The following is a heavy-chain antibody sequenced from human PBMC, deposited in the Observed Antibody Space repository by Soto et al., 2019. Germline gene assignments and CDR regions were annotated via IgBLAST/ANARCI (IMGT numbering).Heavy chain of an antibody. Sequence: PGGSLRLSSAASGFTFSSYWMSWVRQAPGKGLEWVANIKQDGSEKYYVDSVKGRFTISRDNAKNSLYLQMNSLRAEDTAVYYCARRETAHYYYYYYMDVWGKGTTVTVSS. J-gene: IGHJ6*03. CDR3: ARRETAHYYYYYYMDV. D-gene: IGHD1-1*01. V-gene: IGHV3-7*01. CDR2: IKQDGSEK. CDR1: GFTFSSYW.